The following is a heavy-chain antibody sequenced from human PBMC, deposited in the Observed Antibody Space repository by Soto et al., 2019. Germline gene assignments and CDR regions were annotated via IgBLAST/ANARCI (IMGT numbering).Heavy chain of an antibody. D-gene: IGHD5-12*01. CDR2: IYPGDSDT. Sequence: GESWRISCQCSLYTFSDYWIGWLLQMPGKGLDWMGIIYPGDSDTRYSPSFPGQVTISADKDVSQAYLQGSSLKASDTAIDSCERDPTGRDGYNKVDSGGQGNRV. CDR1: LYTFSDYW. J-gene: IGHJ4*02. V-gene: IGHV5-51*01. CDR3: ERDPTGRDGYNKVDS.